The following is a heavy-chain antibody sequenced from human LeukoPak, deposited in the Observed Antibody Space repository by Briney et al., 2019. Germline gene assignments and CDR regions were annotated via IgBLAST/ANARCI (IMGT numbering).Heavy chain of an antibody. CDR2: IYYSGST. V-gene: IGHV4-59*01. CDR3: ARSVVFNNWFDP. J-gene: IGHJ5*02. D-gene: IGHD2-15*01. CDR1: GGSISSYY. Sequence: PSETLSLSCTVSGGSISSYYWSWIRQPPGKGLEWIGYIYYSGSTNYNPSLKSRVTISVDTSKNQFSLKLSSVTAADTAVYYCARSVVFNNWFDPWGQGTLVTVSS.